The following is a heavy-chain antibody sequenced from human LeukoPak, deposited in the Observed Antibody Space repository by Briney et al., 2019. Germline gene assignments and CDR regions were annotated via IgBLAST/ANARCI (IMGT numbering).Heavy chain of an antibody. CDR1: GGSISSYY. D-gene: IGHD6-19*01. CDR2: IYYSGST. V-gene: IGHV4-59*01. Sequence: PSETLSLTCTVSGGSISSYYWSWIRQPPGKGLEWIGYIYYSGSTNYNPSLKSRVTISVDTSKNQFSLKLSSVTAADTAVYYCARDRGQWLLNWFDPWGQGPLVTVSS. J-gene: IGHJ5*02. CDR3: ARDRGQWLLNWFDP.